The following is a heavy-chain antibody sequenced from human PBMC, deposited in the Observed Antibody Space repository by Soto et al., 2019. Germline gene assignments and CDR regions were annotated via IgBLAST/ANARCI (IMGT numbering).Heavy chain of an antibody. CDR3: ARDLDCSDTGCYAAWFDP. V-gene: IGHV1-18*01. J-gene: IGHJ5*02. CDR1: GYTFTNYG. CDR2: ISTHNGNT. Sequence: QVPLVQSGAEVKKPGASVKVSCKASGYTFTNYGITWVRQAPGQGLEWMGWISTHNGNTKYAQNLQGRVTMTTDTSTTTAYMDLRSLRFDDTAVYYCARDLDCSDTGCYAAWFDPWGQGTRVTVSS. D-gene: IGHD2-2*01.